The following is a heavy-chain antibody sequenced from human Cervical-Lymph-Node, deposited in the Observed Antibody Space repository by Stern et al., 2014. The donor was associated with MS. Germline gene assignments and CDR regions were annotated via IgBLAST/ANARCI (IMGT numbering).Heavy chain of an antibody. Sequence: QVQLVQSGAAVKKPGASVRVSCKASGYTFTSYYMHWVRQAPGQGLEWMGIINPGGGSTSYAQKFQGRVTMTRDTSTSTVYMELSSLRSEDTAVYYCARYGGWTAGSWDYWGQGTLVTVSS. CDR3: ARYGGWTAGSWDY. V-gene: IGHV1-46*03. CDR2: INPGGGST. J-gene: IGHJ4*02. CDR1: GYTFTSYY. D-gene: IGHD4-23*01.